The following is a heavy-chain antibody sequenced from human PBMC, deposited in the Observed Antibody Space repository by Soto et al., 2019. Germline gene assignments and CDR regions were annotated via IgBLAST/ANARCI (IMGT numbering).Heavy chain of an antibody. J-gene: IGHJ4*02. Sequence: SETLSLTCTVSGGSISSSSYYWGWIRQPPGKGLEWIGSIYYSGSTYYNPSLKSRVTISVDTSKNQFSLKLSSVTAADTAVYYCAGGYFDWLLPFDYWGQGTLVTVSS. CDR3: AGGYFDWLLPFDY. CDR2: IYYSGST. V-gene: IGHV4-39*07. D-gene: IGHD3-9*01. CDR1: GGSISSSSYY.